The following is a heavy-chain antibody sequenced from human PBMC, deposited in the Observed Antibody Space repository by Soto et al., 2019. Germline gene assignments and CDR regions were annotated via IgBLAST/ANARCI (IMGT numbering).Heavy chain of an antibody. J-gene: IGHJ4*02. CDR2: IYYSGST. D-gene: IGHD3-10*01. Sequence: QVQLQESGPGLVKPSQTLSLTCTVSGGSISSGDYYWSWIRQPPGKGLEWIGYIYYSGSTYYNPSLTNRVTISVGPSKNQFSLKLSSVTAADTAVYYCARAQGSGFLVSWGQGTLVTVSS. CDR3: ARAQGSGFLVS. CDR1: GGSISSGDYY. V-gene: IGHV4-30-4*01.